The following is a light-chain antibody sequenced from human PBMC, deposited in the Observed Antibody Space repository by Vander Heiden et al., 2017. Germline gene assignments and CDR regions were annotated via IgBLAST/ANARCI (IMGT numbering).Light chain of an antibody. Sequence: QSALTQPRSVSGSPGHSVPISCTGTRSDCGGYKCVSWYQEHPGKAPNLMIYEASKRPSGVPDRFSGSKSGNTASLTISGLQAEDEADYYCCSYACNYHVVFGGGTKLTVL. J-gene: IGLJ2*01. CDR3: CSYACNYHVV. CDR2: EAS. CDR1: RSDCGGYKC. V-gene: IGLV2-11*01.